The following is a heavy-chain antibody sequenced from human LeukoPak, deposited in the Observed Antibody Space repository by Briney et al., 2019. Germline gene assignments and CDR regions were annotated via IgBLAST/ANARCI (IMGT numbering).Heavy chain of an antibody. CDR3: STAKFDN. Sequence: PGGSLRLSCAASGFTFSSYWMSWVRQAPGKGLEWVSYINIDSITVNYADSVKGRFTISRDNAKNSLYLQMNSLRAEDTAVYYCSTAKFDNWGQGTLVTVSS. CDR2: INIDSITV. J-gene: IGHJ4*02. CDR1: GFTFSSYW. V-gene: IGHV3-48*01.